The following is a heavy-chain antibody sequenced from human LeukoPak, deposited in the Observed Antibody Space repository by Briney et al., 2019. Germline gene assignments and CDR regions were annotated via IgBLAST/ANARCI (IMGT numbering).Heavy chain of an antibody. CDR1: GGTFISYA. CDR3: ARSSAGGGYSSDFDY. D-gene: IGHD5-18*01. Sequence: SVKVSCKASGGTFISYAISWVRQAPGQGLEWMGGIIPIFGTANYAQKFQGRVTITADESTSTAYMELSSLRSEDTAVYYCARSSAGGGYSSDFDYWGQGTLVTVSS. V-gene: IGHV1-69*01. CDR2: IIPIFGTA. J-gene: IGHJ4*02.